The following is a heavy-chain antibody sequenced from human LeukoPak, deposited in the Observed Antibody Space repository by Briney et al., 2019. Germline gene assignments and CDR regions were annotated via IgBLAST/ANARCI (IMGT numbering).Heavy chain of an antibody. CDR2: INHSGST. CDR3: ARRLWSGSYKLFDY. Sequence: PSESLSLTCAVNAGSFSGYDGSWIRQPPWKGLEWIGEINHSGSTNYNPSLKSRVTISVDTSKNQFSLKLSSVTAADTAVYYCARRLWSGSYKLFDYWGQGTLVTVSS. J-gene: IGHJ4*02. D-gene: IGHD3-3*01. V-gene: IGHV4-34*01. CDR1: AGSFSGYD.